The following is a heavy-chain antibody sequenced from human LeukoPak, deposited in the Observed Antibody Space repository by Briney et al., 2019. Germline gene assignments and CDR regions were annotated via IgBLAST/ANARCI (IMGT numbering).Heavy chain of an antibody. CDR2: ISSSSSYI. CDR3: ARRCINISCYLY. CDR1: GFTFSSYS. J-gene: IGHJ4*02. D-gene: IGHD2-2*01. V-gene: IGHV3-21*01. Sequence: GGSLRLSCAASGFTFSSYSMNWVRQAPGKGLEWVSSISSSSSYIYYADSVKGRFTISRDNAKNSLYLQMNSLRAEDTAVYYCARRCINISCYLYWGQGTLVTVSS.